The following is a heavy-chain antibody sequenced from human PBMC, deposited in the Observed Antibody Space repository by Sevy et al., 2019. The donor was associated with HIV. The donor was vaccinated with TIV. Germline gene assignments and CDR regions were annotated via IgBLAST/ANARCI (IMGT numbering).Heavy chain of an antibody. Sequence: GGSLRLSCAASGFTFSSYAMHWVRQAPGKGLEWVAVISYDGSNKYYADSVKGRFTISRDNSKNTLYLQMNSLRAEDTAGYYCARDGGGRDFDYWGQGTLVTVSS. D-gene: IGHD3-16*01. J-gene: IGHJ4*02. CDR3: ARDGGGRDFDY. CDR2: ISYDGSNK. V-gene: IGHV3-30-3*01. CDR1: GFTFSSYA.